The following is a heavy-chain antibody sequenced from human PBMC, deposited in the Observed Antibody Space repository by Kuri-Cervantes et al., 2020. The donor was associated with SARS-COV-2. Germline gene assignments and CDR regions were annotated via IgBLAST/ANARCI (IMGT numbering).Heavy chain of an antibody. J-gene: IGHJ5*02. V-gene: IGHV3-53*01. D-gene: IGHD1-1*01. CDR1: GFTVSSNY. CDR2: IYGARRT. CDR3: ARGGYNYAHKPSWFAP. Sequence: GESLKISCAASGFTVSSNYMTWVRQAPGRGLEWVSTIYGARRTSYTDSVRGRFTISRDNSKGFLYLQMNGLRVDDTGVYYCARGGYNYAHKPSWFAPWGRGTLVTVSS.